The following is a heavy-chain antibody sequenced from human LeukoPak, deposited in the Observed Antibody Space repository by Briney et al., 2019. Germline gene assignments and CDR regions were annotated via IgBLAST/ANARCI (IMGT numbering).Heavy chain of an antibody. J-gene: IGHJ5*02. V-gene: IGHV4-59*13. Sequence: PSETLSLTCTVSGGSISSYYWSWIRQPPGKGLEWIGYIYYSGSTNYNPSLKSRVTMSVDTSKNQFSLKLSSVTAAYTAVYYCAREARTSVVPAAIGWFDPWGLGSLVIVSS. CDR2: IYYSGST. CDR3: AREARTSVVPAAIGWFDP. D-gene: IGHD2-2*01. CDR1: GGSISSYY.